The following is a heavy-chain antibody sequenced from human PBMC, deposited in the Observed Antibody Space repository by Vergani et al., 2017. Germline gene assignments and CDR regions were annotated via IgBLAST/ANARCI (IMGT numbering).Heavy chain of an antibody. Sequence: QVQLVQSGAEVKKPGSSVKVSCKASGGTFSSYTISWVRQAPGQGLEWMGRIIPILGIANYAQKFQGRVTITADKSTSTAYMELSSLRSEDTAVYYCARSWGSGSYNWFDPWGQGTLVTVSS. V-gene: IGHV1-69*02. CDR1: GGTFSSYT. D-gene: IGHD3-10*01. CDR3: ARSWGSGSYNWFDP. CDR2: IIPILGIA. J-gene: IGHJ5*02.